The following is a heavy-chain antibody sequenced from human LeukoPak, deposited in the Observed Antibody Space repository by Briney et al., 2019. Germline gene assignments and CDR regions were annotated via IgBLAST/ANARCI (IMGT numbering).Heavy chain of an antibody. CDR3: AKESALTNAFDI. V-gene: IGHV3-30*18. CDR1: GFTFSSYG. J-gene: IGHJ3*02. CDR2: ISYDGSNK. D-gene: IGHD1-14*01. Sequence: GRSLGLSCAASGFTFSSYGMHWVRQAPGKGLEWVAVISYDGSNKYYADSVKGRFTISRDNSKNTLYLQMNSLRAEDTAVYYCAKESALTNAFDIWGQGTMVTVSS.